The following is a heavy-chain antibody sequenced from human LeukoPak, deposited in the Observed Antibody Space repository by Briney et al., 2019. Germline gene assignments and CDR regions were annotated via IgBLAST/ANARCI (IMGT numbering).Heavy chain of an antibody. J-gene: IGHJ4*02. CDR3: ARRAGGYSHPYDY. CDR2: IYSGTT. V-gene: IGHV3-53*01. D-gene: IGHD4-23*01. CDR1: GFSVSDNS. Sequence: PGGSLRLSCTVSGFSVSDNSMSWVRQAPGKGLEWVSFIYSGTTHYSDSVKGRFTISRDNSKNTLYLQMNSLRAEDTAVYYCARRAGGYSHPYDYWGQGVLVTVSS.